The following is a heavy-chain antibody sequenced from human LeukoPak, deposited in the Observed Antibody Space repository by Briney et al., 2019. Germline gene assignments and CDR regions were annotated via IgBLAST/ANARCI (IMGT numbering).Heavy chain of an antibody. CDR3: ARGVDSGWYYFDY. J-gene: IGHJ4*02. D-gene: IGHD6-19*01. Sequence: SETLSLTCTVSGGSISSYYWSWIRQPPGKGLKWIGYIYYSGSTNYNPSLKSQVTISVDTSKNQFSLKLSSVTAADTAVYYCARGVDSGWYYFDYWGQGTLVTVSS. CDR2: IYYSGST. V-gene: IGHV4-59*01. CDR1: GGSISSYY.